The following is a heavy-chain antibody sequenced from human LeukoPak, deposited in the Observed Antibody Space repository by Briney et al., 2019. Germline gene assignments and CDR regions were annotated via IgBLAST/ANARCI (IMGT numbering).Heavy chain of an antibody. J-gene: IGHJ4*02. Sequence: PGGSLRLSCAASGFTFSGSAMHWVRQASGKGLEWVGRIRSKANSYATAYAASVKGRFTISRDDSKNTAYLQMNSLKTEDTAVYYCTRHVSTTVTTVYWGQGTLVTVSS. CDR1: GFTFSGSA. CDR2: IRSKANSYAT. D-gene: IGHD4-17*01. V-gene: IGHV3-73*01. CDR3: TRHVSTTVTTVY.